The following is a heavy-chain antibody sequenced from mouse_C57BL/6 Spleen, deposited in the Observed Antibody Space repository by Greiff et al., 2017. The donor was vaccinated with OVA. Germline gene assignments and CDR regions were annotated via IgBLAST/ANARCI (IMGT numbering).Heavy chain of an antibody. CDR3: ARAVAMDY. CDR1: GYTFTSYW. CDR2: IYPSDSET. Sequence: QVQLQQPGAELVRPGSSVKLSCKASGYTFTSYWMDWVKQRPGQGLEWIGNIYPSDSETHYNQKFKDKATLTGDKASSTAYMQLSSLTSEDSAVYYCARAVAMDYWGQGTSVTVSS. V-gene: IGHV1-61*01. J-gene: IGHJ4*01.